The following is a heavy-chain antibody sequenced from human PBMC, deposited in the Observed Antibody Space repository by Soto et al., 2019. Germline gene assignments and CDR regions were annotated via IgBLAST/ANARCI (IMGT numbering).Heavy chain of an antibody. D-gene: IGHD2-2*01. V-gene: IGHV4-59*01. CDR2: IFYSGST. CDR1: GGSISSYY. Sequence: SETLSLTCTVSGGSISSYYWSWIRQPPGKGLEWFGYIFYSGSTNYNPSLKSRVTISVDTSKNQFSLKLISVTAADTAVYYCASSLGCSSTSCRAYYYYMDVWGKGTTVTVSS. J-gene: IGHJ6*03. CDR3: ASSLGCSSTSCRAYYYYMDV.